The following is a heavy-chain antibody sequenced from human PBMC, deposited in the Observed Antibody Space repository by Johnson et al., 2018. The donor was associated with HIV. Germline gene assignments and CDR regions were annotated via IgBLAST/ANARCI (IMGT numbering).Heavy chain of an antibody. J-gene: IGHJ3*01. V-gene: IGHV3-7*03. CDR1: GFIFSSYW. D-gene: IGHD2-2*01. CDR3: VRDHQP. CDR2: IREDGSDK. Sequence: VQLVESGGGLVQPGGSLRLSCAASGFIFSSYWMTWVRQAPGNGLEWLANIREDGSDKYYAGPVKGRFTISRDNAKNSRYLQRNNLRGEDTAVYYCVRDHQPWGQGTMVTVSS.